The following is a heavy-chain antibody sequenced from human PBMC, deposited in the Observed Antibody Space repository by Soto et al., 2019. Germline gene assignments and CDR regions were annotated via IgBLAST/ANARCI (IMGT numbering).Heavy chain of an antibody. V-gene: IGHV1-69*06. CDR3: ATEKIVSTITTRGPFDS. J-gene: IGHJ5*01. CDR2: ILPLYGPA. Sequence: QEHLVQSGAEVKESGSSVKVSCKASGRTFSTSVISWVRQAPGQGLEWMGRILPLYGPATYAQKFQGRVTIIADTATNTAYMKLSSLRSEATAVYYGATEKIVSTITTRGPFDSWGQGTPITVSS. D-gene: IGHD4-4*01. CDR1: GRTFSTSV.